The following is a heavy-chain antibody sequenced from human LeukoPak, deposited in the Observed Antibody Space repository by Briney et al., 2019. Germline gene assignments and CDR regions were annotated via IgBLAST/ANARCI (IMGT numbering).Heavy chain of an antibody. V-gene: IGHV3-66*01. CDR3: ATSSGWSYYYYGMDV. J-gene: IGHJ6*02. D-gene: IGHD6-19*01. Sequence: PGGSLRLSCAASGFTVSSNYMSWVRQAPGKGLEWVSVICSGGSTYYADSVKGRFTISRDNSKNTLYLQMNSLRAEDTAVYYCATSSGWSYYYYGMDVWGQGTTVTVSS. CDR2: ICSGGST. CDR1: GFTVSSNY.